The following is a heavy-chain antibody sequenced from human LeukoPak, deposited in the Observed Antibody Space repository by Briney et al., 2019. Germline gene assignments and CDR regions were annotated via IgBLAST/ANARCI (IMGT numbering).Heavy chain of an antibody. CDR3: ARDETATGKLFQH. J-gene: IGHJ1*01. CDR1: GFTSSSSW. CDR2: IHSDGTTA. V-gene: IGHV3-74*01. D-gene: IGHD3-9*01. Sequence: GGSLRLSCTASGFTSSSSWMHWVRQAPGKGLVWVSRIHSDGTTATYADSVKGRFTISRDNAKSTLYLQMNSLRAEDTAIYYCARDETATGKLFQHWGQGTLVTVSS.